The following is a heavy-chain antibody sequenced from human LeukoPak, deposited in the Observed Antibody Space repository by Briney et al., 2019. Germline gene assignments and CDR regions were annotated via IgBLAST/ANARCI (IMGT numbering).Heavy chain of an antibody. D-gene: IGHD2-2*01. CDR3: ARGYCSSTSCYDWYYYYGMDV. V-gene: IGHV3-11*01. CDR1: GFTFSDYY. CDR2: ISSSGSTI. Sequence: GGSLRLPCAASGFTFSDYYMSWIRQAPGRGLEWVSYISSSGSTIYYADSVKGRFTISRDNAKNSLYLQMNSLRAEDTAVYYCARGYCSSTSCYDWYYYYGMDVWGQGTTVTVSS. J-gene: IGHJ6*02.